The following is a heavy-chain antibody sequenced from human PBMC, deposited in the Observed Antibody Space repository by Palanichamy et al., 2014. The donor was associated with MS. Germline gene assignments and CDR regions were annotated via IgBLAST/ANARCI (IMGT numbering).Heavy chain of an antibody. CDR3: ARERTAGTFYVDY. V-gene: IGHV3-53*01. Sequence: SVKGRFTISRDNSKNTLFLQMDSLRAEDTAVYYCARERTAGTFYVDYWGQGTLVTVSP. J-gene: IGHJ4*02. D-gene: IGHD3-16*01.